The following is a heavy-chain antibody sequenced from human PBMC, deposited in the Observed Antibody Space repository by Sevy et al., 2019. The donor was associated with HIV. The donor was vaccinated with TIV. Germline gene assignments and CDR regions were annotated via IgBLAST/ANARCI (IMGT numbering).Heavy chain of an antibody. CDR3: VGEGVGGYSYSLDC. Sequence: GGSLRLSCAASGFTFSSYWMSWVRQAPGKGLEWVATMKEDGSERNYGDSVKGRFTISRDNAKNSLYLQMNSLRAEDTAVYYCVGEGVGGYSYSLDCWGQGTLVTVSS. D-gene: IGHD5-18*01. J-gene: IGHJ4*02. CDR1: GFTFSSYW. V-gene: IGHV3-7*01. CDR2: MKEDGSER.